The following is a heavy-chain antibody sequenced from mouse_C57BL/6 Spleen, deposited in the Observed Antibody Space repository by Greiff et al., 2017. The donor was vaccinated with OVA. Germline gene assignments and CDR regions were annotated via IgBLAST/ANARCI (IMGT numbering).Heavy chain of an antibody. CDR2: INPSSGYT. CDR3: ARSVLDSYWYFDV. V-gene: IGHV1-7*01. CDR1: GYTFTSYW. Sequence: QVQLQQSGAELAKPGASVKLSCKASGYTFTSYWMHWVKQRPGQGLEWIGYINPSSGYTKYNQKFKDKATLTADKSSSTAYMQLSSLTYEDSAVYYCARSVLDSYWYFDVWGTGTTVTVSS. J-gene: IGHJ1*03.